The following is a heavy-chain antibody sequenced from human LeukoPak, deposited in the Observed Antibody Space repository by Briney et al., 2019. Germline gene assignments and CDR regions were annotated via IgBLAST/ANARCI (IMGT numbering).Heavy chain of an antibody. V-gene: IGHV3-7*04. CDR2: IKQDGSEK. D-gene: IGHD6-19*01. CDR1: GFTFSSYW. J-gene: IGHJ6*03. Sequence: PGGSLRLSCAASGFTFSSYWMSWVRQAPGKGLEWVANIKQDGSEKYYVDSVKGRFTISRDNAKNSLYLQMNSLRAEDTAVYYCARGAVADYYYYYYMDVWGKGTTVTVSS. CDR3: ARGAVADYYYYYYMDV.